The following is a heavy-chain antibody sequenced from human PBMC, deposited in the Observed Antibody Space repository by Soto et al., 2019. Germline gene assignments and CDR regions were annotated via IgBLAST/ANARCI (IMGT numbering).Heavy chain of an antibody. D-gene: IGHD5-12*01. CDR3: ARGSSGYADDAFDI. V-gene: IGHV1-69*02. J-gene: IGHJ3*02. Sequence: ASVKVSCKASGGTFSSYTISWVRQAPGQGLEWMGRIIPILGIANYAQKFQGRVTITADKSTSTAYMELSSLRSEDTAVYYCARGSSGYADDAFDIWGQGTMVTVSS. CDR1: GGTFSSYT. CDR2: IIPILGIA.